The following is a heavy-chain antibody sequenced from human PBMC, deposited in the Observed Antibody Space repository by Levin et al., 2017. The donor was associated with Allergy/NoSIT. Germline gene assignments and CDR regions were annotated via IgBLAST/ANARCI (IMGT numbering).Heavy chain of an antibody. D-gene: IGHD3-10*01. V-gene: IGHV3-11*01. J-gene: IGHJ4*02. CDR2: ISPTASDI. CDR1: GFTFSDLY. CDR3: VKSARGGEK. Sequence: PGGSLRLSCAASGFTFSDLYMTWIRQAPGKGLEWLVYISPTASDIRYADSVRGRFTVSRDNVRNSLFLQLNSLRVEDTAVYFCVKSARGGEKWGRGTLVTVSS.